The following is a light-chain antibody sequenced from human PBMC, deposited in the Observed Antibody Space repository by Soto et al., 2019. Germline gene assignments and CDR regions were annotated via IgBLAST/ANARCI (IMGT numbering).Light chain of an antibody. CDR2: GAS. Sequence: EIVLTQSPGTLSLSPGERATLSCRASQSVRSTDLAWYQQKPGQAPRLLTYGASGRATGIPDRFSGSGSGTDFTLAITGLEPEDFAVYYCQHYGRSLWTFGQGTRVEI. V-gene: IGKV3-20*01. CDR1: QSVRSTD. CDR3: QHYGRSLWT. J-gene: IGKJ1*01.